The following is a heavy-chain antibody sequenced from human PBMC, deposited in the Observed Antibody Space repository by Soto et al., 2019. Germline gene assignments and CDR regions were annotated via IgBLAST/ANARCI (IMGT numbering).Heavy chain of an antibody. J-gene: IGHJ4*02. D-gene: IGHD2-21*02. V-gene: IGHV3-30*04. CDR1: GFTFNSLS. Sequence: QVQLVESGGGMVQPGTSLRLSCAASGFTFNSLSLHWVRQRPDKGLEWVAVISHDGRVTFYADFVKGRFTVYRDNSKNTIFLQVNSLRAADPAVYYCAREPYGDSQYFDYWGQGTLVTVSS. CDR3: AREPYGDSQYFDY. CDR2: ISHDGRVT.